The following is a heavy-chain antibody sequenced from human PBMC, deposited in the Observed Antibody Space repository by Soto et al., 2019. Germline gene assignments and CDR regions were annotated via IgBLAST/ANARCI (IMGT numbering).Heavy chain of an antibody. CDR3: ATARGYYYYYGMDV. Sequence: PSETLSLTCAVYGGSFSGYYWSWIRQPPGKGLEWIGEINHSGSTNYNPSLKSRVTISVDTSKNQFSLKLSSVTAADTAVYYCATARGYYYYYGMDVWGQGTTVTVSS. D-gene: IGHD6-25*01. V-gene: IGHV4-34*01. CDR2: INHSGST. J-gene: IGHJ6*02. CDR1: GGSFSGYY.